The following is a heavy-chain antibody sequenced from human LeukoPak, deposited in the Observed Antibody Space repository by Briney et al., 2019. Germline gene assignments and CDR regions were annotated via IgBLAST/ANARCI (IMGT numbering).Heavy chain of an antibody. J-gene: IGHJ4*02. CDR3: ARASGSYFFDY. D-gene: IGHD1-26*01. CDR1: GGSISSSSYY. V-gene: IGHV4-39*07. Sequence: SETLSLTCTVSGGSISSSSYYWGWIRQPPGKGLEWIGSIYYSGSTYYNPSLKSRVTISVDTSNNQFSLRLSSVTAADTAIYYCARASGSYFFDYWGQGTLVTVSS. CDR2: IYYSGST.